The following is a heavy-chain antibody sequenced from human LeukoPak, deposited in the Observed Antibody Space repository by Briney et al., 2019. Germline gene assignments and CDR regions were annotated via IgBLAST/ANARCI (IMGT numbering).Heavy chain of an antibody. CDR3: ARTCSNGNCYPAGVDY. D-gene: IGHD2-15*01. CDR1: GGSITQTNY. CDR2: VNLQGGT. V-gene: IGHV4-4*02. Sequence: SETLSLTCDVSGGSITQTNYWTWVRQPPGKGLEWIGEVNLQGGTNYNPSLLRRVAISVDTSANHVSLQMTSVTAADTAVYYCARTCSNGNCYPAGVDYWGQGTLVTVSS. J-gene: IGHJ4*02.